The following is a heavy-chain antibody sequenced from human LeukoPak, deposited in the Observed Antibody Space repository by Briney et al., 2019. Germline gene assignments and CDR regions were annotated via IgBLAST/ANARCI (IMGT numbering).Heavy chain of an antibody. CDR3: ARGGSVHYFDY. CDR2: INHSGTT. Sequence: PSETLSLTCAVYGGSFSGYYWSSIRHPPGKGLELHGEINHSGTTNYNPSLKSRVPMSVDTSKNQFSLKLSSVTAADTAVYYCARGGSVHYFDYWGQGTLVTVSS. J-gene: IGHJ4*02. D-gene: IGHD1-26*01. V-gene: IGHV4-34*01. CDR1: GGSFSGYY.